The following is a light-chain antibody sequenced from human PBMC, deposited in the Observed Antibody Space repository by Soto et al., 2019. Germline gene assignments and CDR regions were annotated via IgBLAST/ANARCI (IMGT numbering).Light chain of an antibody. Sequence: QPVLTQPPSVSGAPGQRVTISCTGSSSNIGAGYDVHWYQQLPGTAPKLLIYGNSNRPSGVPDRFSGSKSGTSASLAITGLQTEDEADYYCQSYDCSLRGVVFGGGTKVTVL. V-gene: IGLV1-40*01. CDR2: GNS. CDR1: SSNIGAGYD. J-gene: IGLJ2*01. CDR3: QSYDCSLRGVV.